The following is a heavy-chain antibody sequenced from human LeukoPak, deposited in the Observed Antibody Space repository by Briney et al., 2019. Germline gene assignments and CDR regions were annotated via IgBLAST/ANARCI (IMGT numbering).Heavy chain of an antibody. J-gene: IGHJ5*02. V-gene: IGHV4-34*01. Sequence: PSETLSLTCAVYGGSFSGYYWSWIRQPPGKGLEWIGEINHSGSTNYNPSLKSRVTISVDTSKNQFSLKLSSVTAADTAVYYCARGGRYCSSTSCYKARYNWFDPWGQGTLVTVSS. CDR1: GGSFSGYY. CDR3: ARGGRYCSSTSCYKARYNWFDP. D-gene: IGHD2-2*02. CDR2: INHSGST.